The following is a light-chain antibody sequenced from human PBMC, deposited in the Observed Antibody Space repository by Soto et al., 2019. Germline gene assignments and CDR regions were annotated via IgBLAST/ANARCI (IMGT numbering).Light chain of an antibody. CDR2: EVS. Sequence: QSVLTQPASVSGSPGQSITISCAGTSSDVDAYKYVSWYQQHPGKAPKLIIYEVSNRPSGISDRFSGSKSGNTASLTISGLQAEDEVDYYCCSYTSSNTLAYVFGTGTKLTVL. J-gene: IGLJ1*01. CDR1: SSDVDAYKY. V-gene: IGLV2-14*01. CDR3: CSYTSSNTLAYV.